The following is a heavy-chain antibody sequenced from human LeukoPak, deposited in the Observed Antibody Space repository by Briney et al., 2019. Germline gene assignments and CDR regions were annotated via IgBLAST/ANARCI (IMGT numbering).Heavy chain of an antibody. D-gene: IGHD3-22*01. CDR3: ARGGYYDSSGRSPGDY. J-gene: IGHJ4*02. CDR2: ISSSSSTI. CDR1: GFTFSSYG. V-gene: IGHV3-48*04. Sequence: GGSLRLSCAASGFTFSSYGMHWVRQAPGKGLEWVSYISSSSSTIYYADSVKGRFTISRDNAKNSLYLQMNSLRAEDTAVYYCARGGYYDSSGRSPGDYWGQGTLVTVSS.